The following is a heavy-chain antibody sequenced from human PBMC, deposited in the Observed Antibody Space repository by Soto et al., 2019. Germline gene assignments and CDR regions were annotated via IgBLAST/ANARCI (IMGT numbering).Heavy chain of an antibody. CDR2: FIPMLGQA. J-gene: IGHJ4*02. D-gene: IGHD2-21*01. V-gene: IGHV1-69*02. Sequence: QVHLVQSGAEVKKPGSSVKVSCKASGDTFIIYTISWVRQAPGQGLEWMGRFIPMLGQANYAQKFQGRVTITADKSTSTAYMELSSLRFEDTAVYYCARFASPLTLVIDSWGQGTLVTVSS. CDR3: ARFASPLTLVIDS. CDR1: GDTFIIYT.